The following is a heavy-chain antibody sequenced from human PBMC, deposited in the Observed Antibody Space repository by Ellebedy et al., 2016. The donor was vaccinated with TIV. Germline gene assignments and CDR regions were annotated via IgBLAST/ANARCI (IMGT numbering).Heavy chain of an antibody. CDR2: FSGSVKTT. Sequence: PGGSLRLSCAASGFTFSNYAMSWLRQAPGKRLEWVSSFSGSVKTTYTADSVKGRFIVSRDSSRNTLYLQMNSLRVEDTAVYYCTKDSGFVAAAGTGYWGQGTLVTVSS. J-gene: IGHJ4*02. V-gene: IGHV3-23*01. CDR3: TKDSGFVAAAGTGY. D-gene: IGHD6-13*01. CDR1: GFTFSNYA.